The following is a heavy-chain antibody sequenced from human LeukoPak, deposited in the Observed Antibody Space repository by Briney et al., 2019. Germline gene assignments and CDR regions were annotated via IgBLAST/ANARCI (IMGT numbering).Heavy chain of an antibody. D-gene: IGHD6-13*01. J-gene: IGHJ4*02. CDR1: GGSFSGFY. Sequence: SETLSLTCTVYGGSFSGFYWTWIRQPPGKGLEWIGEIYRTGDTNFNPSLKSRASITMDTSKNQFSLTLSSVTAADTAVYCCARGGIAAAGRSPFDWWGQGTLVTVSS. CDR2: IYRTGDT. V-gene: IGHV4-34*01. CDR3: ARGGIAAAGRSPFDW.